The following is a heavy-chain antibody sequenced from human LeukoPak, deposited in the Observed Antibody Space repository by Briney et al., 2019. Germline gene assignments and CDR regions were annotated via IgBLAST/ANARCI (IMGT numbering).Heavy chain of an antibody. CDR1: LDSTTRNF. J-gene: IGHJ4*02. D-gene: IGHD1-14*01. V-gene: IGHV4-59*12. CDR3: AREILGGFNPGAY. Sequence: SETLSLTCTVSLDSTTRNFWSWVREPPGKGLVWIGEIHRSGSPNYNPSLQSRVTISIDRSRNQIALELSSVTAADTAVYYCAREILGGFNPGAYWGQGTLVTVSS. CDR2: IHRSGSP.